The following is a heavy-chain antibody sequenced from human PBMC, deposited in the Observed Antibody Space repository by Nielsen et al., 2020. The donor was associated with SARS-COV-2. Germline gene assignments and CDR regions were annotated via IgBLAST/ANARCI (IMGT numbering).Heavy chain of an antibody. J-gene: IGHJ3*02. V-gene: IGHV4-59*08. Sequence: SETLSLTCTVSGGSISSYYWSWIRQPPGKGLEWIGYIYYSGSTNYNPSLKSRVTISADTSKNQFSLKLSSVTAADTAVYYCARSLAVDAFDIWGQGTMVTVSS. D-gene: IGHD6-6*01. CDR1: GGSISSYY. CDR2: IYYSGST. CDR3: ARSLAVDAFDI.